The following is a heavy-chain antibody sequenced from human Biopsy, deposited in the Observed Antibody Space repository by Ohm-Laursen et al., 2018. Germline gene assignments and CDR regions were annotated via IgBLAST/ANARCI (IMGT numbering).Heavy chain of an antibody. CDR1: GFTFSGHA. CDR3: ARSPGRDRMDV. D-gene: IGHD1-14*01. Sequence: GSLRLSCAASGFTFSGHAMSWVRQASGRGLEWVSYINVYSNKKYYADSVKGRFIVSRDNDKNSLYLQMNSLRAEDTAVYHCARSPGRDRMDVWGQGTTVIVSS. CDR2: INVYSNKK. J-gene: IGHJ6*02. V-gene: IGHV3-11*06.